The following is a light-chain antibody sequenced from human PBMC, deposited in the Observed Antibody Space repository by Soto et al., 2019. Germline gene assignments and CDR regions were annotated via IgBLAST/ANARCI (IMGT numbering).Light chain of an antibody. Sequence: DIQMTKSPSTLSASVGDRVTITCRASQSISNWLAWYQQQPGKAPKVLIYDVSSLESGVPSRFSGSGSGTEFTLTISSLQPDDFATYYCQQYNSYSVTFGQGTKVDIK. J-gene: IGKJ1*01. CDR3: QQYNSYSVT. V-gene: IGKV1-5*01. CDR2: DVS. CDR1: QSISNW.